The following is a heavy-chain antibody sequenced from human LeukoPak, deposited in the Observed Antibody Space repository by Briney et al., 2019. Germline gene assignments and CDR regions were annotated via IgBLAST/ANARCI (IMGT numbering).Heavy chain of an antibody. CDR2: IIPILGSA. V-gene: IGHV1-69*11. CDR1: GGAFSSYA. Sequence: SVKVSCKASGGAFSSYAISWVRQAPGQGLEWMGWIIPILGSANYAQSFQGRVTMTADESTSTAYMELSSLRSEDTAVYYCATSSRTYSSADYWGQGTLVTVSS. CDR3: ATSSRTYSSADY. D-gene: IGHD6-25*01. J-gene: IGHJ4*02.